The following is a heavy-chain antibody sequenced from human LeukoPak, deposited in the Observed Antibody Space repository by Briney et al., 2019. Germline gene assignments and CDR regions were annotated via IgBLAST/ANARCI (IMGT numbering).Heavy chain of an antibody. CDR1: GFTFSSYG. D-gene: IGHD3-10*01. CDR2: ISYDGSNK. Sequence: GGSLRLSCAASGFTFSSYGMHWVRQAPGKGLEWVAVISYDGSNKYYADSVKGRFTISRDNSKNTLYLQMNSLRAEDTAVYYCARDKLTMVRGVIGDWGQGTLVTVSS. J-gene: IGHJ4*02. V-gene: IGHV3-30*03. CDR3: ARDKLTMVRGVIGD.